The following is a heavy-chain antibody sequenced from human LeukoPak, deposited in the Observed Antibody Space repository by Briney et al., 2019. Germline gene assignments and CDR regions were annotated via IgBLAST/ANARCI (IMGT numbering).Heavy chain of an antibody. J-gene: IGHJ6*03. V-gene: IGHV3-53*01. D-gene: IGHD1-26*01. Sequence: GGSLRLSCAASGFTVSSNYVSWVRQAPGKGLEWVSVIYSGGSTYYADSVKGRFTISRDNSKNTLYLQMNSLRAEDTAVYYCARVRSRYYYYMDVWGKGTTVTVSS. CDR3: ARVRSRYYYYMDV. CDR1: GFTVSSNY. CDR2: IYSGGST.